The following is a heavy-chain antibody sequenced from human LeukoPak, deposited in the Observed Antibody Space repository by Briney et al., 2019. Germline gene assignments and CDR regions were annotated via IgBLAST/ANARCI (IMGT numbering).Heavy chain of an antibody. V-gene: IGHV1-69*13. D-gene: IGHD3-9*01. CDR3: ARGIRYFDWVAFDI. CDR1: GGTFSSYA. J-gene: IGHJ3*02. CDR2: IIPIFGTA. Sequence: VASVKVSCKASGGTFSSYAISWVRQAPGQGLEWMGGIIPIFGTANYAQKFQGRVTITADESTSTAYMELSSLRSEDTAVYYCARGIRYFDWVAFDIWGQGTMVTGSS.